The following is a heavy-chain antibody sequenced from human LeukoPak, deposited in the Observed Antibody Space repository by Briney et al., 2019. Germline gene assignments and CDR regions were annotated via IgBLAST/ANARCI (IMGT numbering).Heavy chain of an antibody. CDR3: ARDLAVAGRDDY. V-gene: IGHV1-18*01. CDR2: ISAYNGNT. D-gene: IGHD6-19*01. J-gene: IGHJ4*02. CDR1: GYTFTSYG. Sequence: GASVKVSXKASGYTFTSYGISWVRQAPGQGLEWMGWISAYNGNTNYAQKPQGRVTMTTDTSTSTAYMELRSLRSDDTAVYYCARDLAVAGRDDYWGQGTLVTVSS.